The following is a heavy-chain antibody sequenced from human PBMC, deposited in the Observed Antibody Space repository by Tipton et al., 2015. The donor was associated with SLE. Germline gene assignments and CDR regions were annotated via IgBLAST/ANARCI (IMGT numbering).Heavy chain of an antibody. CDR1: GGSVSSGSYY. V-gene: IGHV4-61*01. J-gene: IGHJ4*02. CDR2: IYYSGST. CDR3: ARSQNYFDY. Sequence: TLSLTCTVSGGSVSSGSYYWSWIRQPPGKGLEWIGYIYYSGSTNYNPSLKSRVTISVDTSKNQFSLKLSSVTAADTAVYYCARSQNYFDYWGQGTLVTVSS.